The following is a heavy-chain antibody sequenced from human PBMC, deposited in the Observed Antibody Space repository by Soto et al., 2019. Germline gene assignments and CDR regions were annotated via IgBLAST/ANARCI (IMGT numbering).Heavy chain of an antibody. V-gene: IGHV2-5*01. CDR3: AHHTITPATNWFDP. CDR1: GFSLTTSGVG. Sequence: VSGPTLVNPTQTLTLTCTFSGFSLTTSGVGVGWIRQPPGKALEWLALIYWNDDKRYSPSLRGRLTITKDTSKNQVVLAMTNMDPVDTATYYCAHHTITPATNWFDPWGLGTLVTVSS. J-gene: IGHJ5*02. D-gene: IGHD2-2*01. CDR2: IYWNDDK.